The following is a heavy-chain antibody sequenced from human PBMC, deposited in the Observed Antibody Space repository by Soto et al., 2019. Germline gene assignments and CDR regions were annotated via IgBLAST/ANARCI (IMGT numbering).Heavy chain of an antibody. D-gene: IGHD3-22*01. CDR1: GGTFSSYA. Sequence: ASVKVSCKASGGTFSSYAISWVRQAPGQGLEWMGGIIPIFGTANYAQKFQGRVTITADESTSTAYMELSSLRSDDTAVYYCARGTTSGYYDCSGYHYYWGQGTLVTVSS. V-gene: IGHV1-69*13. J-gene: IGHJ4*02. CDR3: ARGTTSGYYDCSGYHYY. CDR2: IIPIFGTA.